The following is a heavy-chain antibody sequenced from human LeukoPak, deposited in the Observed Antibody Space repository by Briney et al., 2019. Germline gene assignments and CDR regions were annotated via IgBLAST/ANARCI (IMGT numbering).Heavy chain of an antibody. V-gene: IGHV4-61*02. D-gene: IGHD3-9*01. J-gene: IGHJ4*02. CDR3: ARVTGYTIEDYFDY. CDR2: IYTSGST. CDR1: GGSISSSSYY. Sequence: PSETLSLTCTVSGGSISSSSYYWSWIRQPAGKGLEWIGRIYTSGSTNYNPSLKSRVTISVKTSKNQFSLKLRSVTAADTAVYYCARVTGYTIEDYFDYWGQGTLVTVSS.